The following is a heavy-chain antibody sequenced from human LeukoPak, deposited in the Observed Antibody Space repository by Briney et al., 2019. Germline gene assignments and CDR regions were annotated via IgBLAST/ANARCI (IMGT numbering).Heavy chain of an antibody. CDR2: IYYSGST. CDR1: GGSISSYY. Sequence: SETLSLTCTVSGGSISSYYWSWIRQPPGKGLEWIGYIYYSGSTNYNPSLKSRVTISVDTSKNQFSLKLSSVTAADTAVYYCARARGYSYAPDAFDIWGQGTMVTVSS. CDR3: ARARGYSYAPDAFDI. D-gene: IGHD5-18*01. V-gene: IGHV4-59*01. J-gene: IGHJ3*02.